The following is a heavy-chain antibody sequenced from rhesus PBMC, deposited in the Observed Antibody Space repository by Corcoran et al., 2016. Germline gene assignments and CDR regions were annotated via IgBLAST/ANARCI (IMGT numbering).Heavy chain of an antibody. Sequence: QVQLQESGPGLAKPSETLSLTCAVSGGSIRRSYYYLCWFRPPPGQGLEWIWDNSYSGRTSYNPSLKSRVTISRDTSKNQFSLKLSSVTAADTAVYYCARNGYSSGWYSPDYWGQGVLVTVSS. CDR2: NSYSGRT. J-gene: IGHJ4*01. CDR1: GGSIRRSYYY. D-gene: IGHD6-31*01. CDR3: ARNGYSSGWYSPDY. V-gene: IGHV4-122*02.